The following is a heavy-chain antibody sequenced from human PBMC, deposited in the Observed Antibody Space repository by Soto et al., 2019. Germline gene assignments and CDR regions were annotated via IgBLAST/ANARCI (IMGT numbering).Heavy chain of an antibody. CDR1: GFTFSDYY. CDR3: ARRRGYSSGWYWYMDV. CDR2: ISSSGSIK. D-gene: IGHD6-19*01. V-gene: IGHV3-11*01. Sequence: GGSLRLSCAASGFTFSDYYMSWIRQAPGKGLEWVSYISSSGSIKDYADSVKGRFTISRDNAKNSLHLQMNSLRAEDTAVYYCARRRGYSSGWYWYMDVWGKGTTVTVSS. J-gene: IGHJ6*03.